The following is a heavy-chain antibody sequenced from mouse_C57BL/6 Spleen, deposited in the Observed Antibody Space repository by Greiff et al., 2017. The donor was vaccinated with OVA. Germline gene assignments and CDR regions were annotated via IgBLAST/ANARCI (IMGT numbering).Heavy chain of an antibody. J-gene: IGHJ4*01. V-gene: IGHV1-69*01. CDR1: GYTFTSYW. Sequence: QVQLQQPGAELVMPGASVKLSCKASGYTFTSYWMHWVKQRPGQGLEWIGEIDPSDSYTNHNQKFKGKSTLTVDKSSSTAYMQLSSLTSEDSAVYYCARYYGDYWGQGTSVTVSS. CDR2: IDPSDSYT. CDR3: ARYYGDY. D-gene: IGHD1-1*01.